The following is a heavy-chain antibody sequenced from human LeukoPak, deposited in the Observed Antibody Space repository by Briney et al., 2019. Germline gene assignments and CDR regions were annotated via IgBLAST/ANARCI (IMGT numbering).Heavy chain of an antibody. V-gene: IGHV4-34*01. J-gene: IGHJ4*02. CDR3: ARLAYGSGNDY. Sequence: SETLSLTCAVYGESSSGYYWSWIRQPPGKGLEWIGEINHSGSTNYNPSLKSRVTISVDTSKNQFSLKLSSVTAADTAVYYCARLAYGSGNDYWGQGTLVTVSS. CDR1: GESSSGYY. D-gene: IGHD3-10*01. CDR2: INHSGST.